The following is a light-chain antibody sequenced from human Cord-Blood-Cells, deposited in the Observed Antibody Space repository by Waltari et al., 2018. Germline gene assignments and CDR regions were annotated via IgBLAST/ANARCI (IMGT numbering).Light chain of an antibody. Sequence: DIVMIQSPGSLAVALAERATTDCNSSQSVLYSTNNKNYLAWYKQKPGQPPKLRIYWASTRESGVPDRFSGSGYGTDFTLTISSLQAEDVAVYYCQQYYSTTYTFGQGTKLEIK. V-gene: IGKV4-1*01. CDR2: WAS. CDR3: QQYYSTTYT. CDR1: QSVLYSTNNKNY. J-gene: IGKJ2*01.